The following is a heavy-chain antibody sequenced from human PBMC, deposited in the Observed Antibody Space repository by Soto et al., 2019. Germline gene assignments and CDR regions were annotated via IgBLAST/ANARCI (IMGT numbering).Heavy chain of an antibody. CDR2: ISWNSGSI. Sequence: EVQLVESGGGLVQPGRSLRLSCAASGFTFDDYAMHWVRQAPGKGLEWVSGISWNSGSIGYADSVKGRFTISRDNAKNSLYLQMNSLRAEDTALYYCAKDIGRYGDYGGDDFDIWGQGTMVTVSS. J-gene: IGHJ3*02. CDR3: AKDIGRYGDYGGDDFDI. CDR1: GFTFDDYA. D-gene: IGHD4-17*01. V-gene: IGHV3-9*01.